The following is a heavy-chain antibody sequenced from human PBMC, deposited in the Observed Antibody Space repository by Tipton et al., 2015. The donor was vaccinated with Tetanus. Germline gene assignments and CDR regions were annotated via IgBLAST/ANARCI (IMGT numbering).Heavy chain of an antibody. D-gene: IGHD6-6*01. V-gene: IGHV4-39*01. CDR2: IYYSGST. J-gene: IGHJ6*03. CDR1: GGSISSSSYY. Sequence: LRLSCTVSGGSISSSSYYWGWIRQPPGKGLEWIGSIYYSGSTYYNPSLKSRLTIPVDTSKNQFSLKLSSVTAADTAVYYCARHVEQLVPYYYYYMDVWGEGTTVTVSS. CDR3: ARHVEQLVPYYYYYMDV.